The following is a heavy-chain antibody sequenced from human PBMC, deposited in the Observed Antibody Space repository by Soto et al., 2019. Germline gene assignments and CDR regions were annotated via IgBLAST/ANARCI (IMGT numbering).Heavy chain of an antibody. Sequence: GASVKVSCKASGGTFSSYAISWVRQAPGQGLEWMGGIIPIFGTANYAQKFQGRVTITADESTSTAYMELSSLRSEDTAVYYCARHTATVRLRYVRIYYYHGMDVWGQGTTVTVSS. CDR2: IIPIFGTA. V-gene: IGHV1-69*13. D-gene: IGHD3-10*02. J-gene: IGHJ6*02. CDR3: ARHTATVRLRYVRIYYYHGMDV. CDR1: GGTFSSYA.